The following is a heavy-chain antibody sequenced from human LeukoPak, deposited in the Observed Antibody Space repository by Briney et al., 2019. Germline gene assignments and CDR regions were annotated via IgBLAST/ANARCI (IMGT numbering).Heavy chain of an antibody. CDR1: GFTFSSYA. CDR2: ISYDGSNK. J-gene: IGHJ4*02. D-gene: IGHD1-26*01. Sequence: PGGSLRLSCAASGFTFSSYAMHWVRQAPGKGLEWVAVISYDGSNKYYADSVKGRFTISRDSSKNTLYLQMNSLRAEDTAVYYCARPSSGSYFRGFGYWGQGTLVTVSS. CDR3: ARPSSGSYFRGFGY. V-gene: IGHV3-30*04.